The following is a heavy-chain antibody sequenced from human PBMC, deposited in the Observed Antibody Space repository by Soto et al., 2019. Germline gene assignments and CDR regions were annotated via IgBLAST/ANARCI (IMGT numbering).Heavy chain of an antibody. Sequence: SETLSLTCAVSGGSIVSDKWWSWVRQSPGKGLEWLGEINHRGSTIYNPSLKGRVTISVDTSRNQFYLKVKSVTAADTAVYYCARGGSSELWGQGTLVTVSS. J-gene: IGHJ4*02. V-gene: IGHV4-4*02. CDR2: INHRGST. CDR1: GGSIVSDKW. CDR3: ARGGSSEL. D-gene: IGHD6-6*01.